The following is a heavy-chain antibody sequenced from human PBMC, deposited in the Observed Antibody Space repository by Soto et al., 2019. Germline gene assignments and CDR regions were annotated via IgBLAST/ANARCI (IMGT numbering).Heavy chain of an antibody. D-gene: IGHD4-4*01. CDR2: INAGNGNT. V-gene: IGHV1-3*01. J-gene: IGHJ4*02. CDR1: GYTFTSYA. Sequence: ASVKVSCKASGYTFTSYAMHWVRQAPGQRLEWMGWINAGNGNTKYSQKFQGRVTITRDTSASTAYMELSSLRSEGTAVYYCARVSAYSNYLPYYFDYWGQGTLVTVSS. CDR3: ARVSAYSNYLPYYFDY.